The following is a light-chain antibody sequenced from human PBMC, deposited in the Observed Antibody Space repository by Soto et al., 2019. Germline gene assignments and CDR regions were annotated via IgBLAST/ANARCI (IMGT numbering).Light chain of an antibody. CDR1: QSVSSY. Sequence: EIVLTQSPATLSLSPGERATLSCRASQSVSSYLAWYQQKPGQAPRLLIYEASNRATGIPARISGSGSGTDFSRTIGSLEPDDFAVYYCEQRSNWGFTFGPGTKVYIK. CDR3: EQRSNWGFT. V-gene: IGKV3-11*01. CDR2: EAS. J-gene: IGKJ3*01.